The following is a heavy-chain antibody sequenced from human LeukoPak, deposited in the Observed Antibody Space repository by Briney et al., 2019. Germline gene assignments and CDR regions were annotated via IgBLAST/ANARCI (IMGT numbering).Heavy chain of an antibody. CDR2: ISSSSSYI. CDR1: GFTFSSYS. V-gene: IGHV3-21*01. CDR3: ARVIVVVVAVRSEAFDI. Sequence: GGSLRLSCAASGFTFSSYSMNWVRQAPGKGLEWVSSISSSSSYIYYADSVKGRFTISRDNAKNSLYLQMNSLRAEDTAVYYCARVIVVVVAVRSEAFDIWGQGTMVTVSS. D-gene: IGHD2-15*01. J-gene: IGHJ3*02.